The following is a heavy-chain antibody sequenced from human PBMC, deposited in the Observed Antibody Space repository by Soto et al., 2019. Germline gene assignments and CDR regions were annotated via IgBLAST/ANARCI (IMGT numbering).Heavy chain of an antibody. CDR3: ARGRGEIQGP. CDR1: GGSFSGYY. J-gene: IGHJ4*02. V-gene: IGHV4-34*01. Sequence: ASETLSLTCAVYGGSFSGYYWSWIRQPPGKGLEWIGEINHSGSTNHNPSLKSRVTILADTSKKQFSLKLSSVAAADTTVYYCARGRGEIQGPWGQGTLVTVSS. D-gene: IGHD3-16*01. CDR2: INHSGST.